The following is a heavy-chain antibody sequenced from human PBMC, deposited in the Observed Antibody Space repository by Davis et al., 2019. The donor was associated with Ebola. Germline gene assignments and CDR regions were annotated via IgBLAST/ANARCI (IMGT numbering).Heavy chain of an antibody. CDR2: IRSKANSYAT. CDR1: GFTFSGSS. V-gene: IGHV3-73*01. J-gene: IGHJ4*02. D-gene: IGHD3-22*01. CDR3: TITTASSDY. Sequence: GESLKISCAASGFTFSGSSMHWVRQASGKGLEWVGRIRSKANSYATAYAVSVKGRFTISRDDSKNTAYLQRNNLKTEDTAVYYCTITTASSDYWGQGTLVTVSS.